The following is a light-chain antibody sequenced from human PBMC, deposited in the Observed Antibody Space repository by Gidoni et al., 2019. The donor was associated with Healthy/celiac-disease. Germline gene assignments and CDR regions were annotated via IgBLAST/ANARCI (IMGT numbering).Light chain of an antibody. CDR3: QQRSNWLT. CDR1: QSVSSY. Sequence: EIVLTHSPSTLSLSPGERATLSCRASQSVSSYLAWYQQKPGQAHRLLIYDASNRATGIPARFSGSGSGTDFTLTISSREPEDFAVYYCQQRSNWLTFXGXTKVEIK. V-gene: IGKV3-11*01. CDR2: DAS. J-gene: IGKJ4*02.